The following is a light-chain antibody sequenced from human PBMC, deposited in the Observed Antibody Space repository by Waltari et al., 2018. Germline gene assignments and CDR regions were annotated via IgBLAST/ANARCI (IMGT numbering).Light chain of an antibody. CDR2: EDN. V-gene: IGLV6-57*01. Sequence: NFMLTQPHSVSDSPGKTVTISCTRSIGSIASNYVQWYQQRPGSSPTTVIYEDNQRPPGVPDRFSGSIDSSSNSASLTISGLKTEDEADYYCQSYDSSNFWVFGGGTKLTVL. CDR3: QSYDSSNFWV. J-gene: IGLJ3*02. CDR1: IGSIASNY.